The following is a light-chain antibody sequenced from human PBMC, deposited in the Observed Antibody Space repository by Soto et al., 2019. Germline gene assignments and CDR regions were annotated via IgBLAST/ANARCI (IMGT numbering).Light chain of an antibody. J-gene: IGKJ1*01. V-gene: IGKV3-15*01. CDR1: QSIGSN. CDR2: GAS. CDR3: QQYSDWPPRT. Sequence: EILMTQSPAMLSVSPGEGATLSCRASQSIGSNLAWYQQKPGQAPRLLIYGASTRATGIPAKFSGSGPGTEFTLTINNLQSEDFAVYFCQQYSDWPPRTFGPGTKVEIK.